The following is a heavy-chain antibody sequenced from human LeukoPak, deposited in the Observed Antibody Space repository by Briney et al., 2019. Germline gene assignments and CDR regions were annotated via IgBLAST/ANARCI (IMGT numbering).Heavy chain of an antibody. V-gene: IGHV3-30-3*01. CDR2: ISYDGSNK. J-gene: IGHJ4*02. D-gene: IGHD1-26*01. CDR1: GFTFSSYA. Sequence: GGSLRLSCAASGFTFSSYAMHWVRQAPGKGLEWVAVISYDGSNKYYADSVKGRFTISRDNAKSSLYLQMNSLRDEDTAVYYCAREEYRGSYYFYWGQGTLVTVSS. CDR3: AREEYRGSYYFY.